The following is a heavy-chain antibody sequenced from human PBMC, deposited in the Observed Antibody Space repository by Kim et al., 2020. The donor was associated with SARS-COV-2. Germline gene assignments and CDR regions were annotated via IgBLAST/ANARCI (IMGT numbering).Heavy chain of an antibody. CDR3: ARDDDYYGSGSNSWPLNDY. CDR2: INPSGGST. V-gene: IGHV1-46*01. D-gene: IGHD3-10*01. Sequence: ASVKVSCKASGYTFTSYYMHWVRQAPGQGLEWMGIINPSGGSTSYAQKFQGRVTMTRDTSTSTVYMELSSLRSEDTAVYYCARDDDYYGSGSNSWPLNDYWGQGTLVTVSS. J-gene: IGHJ4*02. CDR1: GYTFTSYY.